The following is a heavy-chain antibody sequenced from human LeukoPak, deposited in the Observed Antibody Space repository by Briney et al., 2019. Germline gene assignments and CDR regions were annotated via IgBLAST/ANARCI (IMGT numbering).Heavy chain of an antibody. CDR2: IYSGGST. D-gene: IGHD5-24*01. J-gene: IGHJ3*01. V-gene: IGHV3-53*01. CDR1: GFTVSSNY. Sequence: GGSLRLSCAASGFTVSSNYMSWVRQAPGKGLEWVSVIYSGGSTYYADSVKGRFTISRDNSKNTLSLQMNSLRVEDTAMYFCAKDIQLSAWGLGTMVTVSS. CDR3: AKDIQLSA.